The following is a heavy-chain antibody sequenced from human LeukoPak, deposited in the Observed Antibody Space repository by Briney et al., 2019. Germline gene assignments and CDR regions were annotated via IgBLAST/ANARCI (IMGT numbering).Heavy chain of an antibody. Sequence: ASVKVSCRASGYTFTSYGISWVRQAPGQGLEWMGWISAHNGNTNYAQKLQGRVTMTTDTSTSTAYMELRSLRSDDTAVYYCARDLLGYCSSTSCPGWGYWGQGTLVTVSP. V-gene: IGHV1-18*04. CDR1: GYTFTSYG. D-gene: IGHD2-2*01. J-gene: IGHJ4*02. CDR3: ARDLLGYCSSTSCPGWGY. CDR2: ISAHNGNT.